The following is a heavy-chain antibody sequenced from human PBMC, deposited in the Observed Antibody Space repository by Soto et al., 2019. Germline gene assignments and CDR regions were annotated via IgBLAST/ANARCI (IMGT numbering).Heavy chain of an antibody. CDR1: GFTFGSYA. Sequence: GGSLSPCWSASGFTFGSYAMSWVRQPPWKGLEWVSAISGSGGSTYYADSVKGRFTISRDNSKNTLYLQMNSLRAEDTAVYYCAKKFTWFDPWGQGTLVTVSS. J-gene: IGHJ5*02. V-gene: IGHV3-23*01. CDR2: ISGSGGST. CDR3: AKKFTWFDP.